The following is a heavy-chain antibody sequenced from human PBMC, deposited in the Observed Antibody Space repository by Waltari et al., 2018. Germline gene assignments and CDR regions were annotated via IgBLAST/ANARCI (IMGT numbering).Heavy chain of an antibody. V-gene: IGHV4-38-2*01. CDR2: IYHSGST. CDR1: GYSISSGYY. J-gene: IGHJ4*02. Sequence: QVQLQESGPGLVKPSETLSLTCAVSGYSISSGYYWGWLRQPPGKGLEWIGSIYHSGSTYYNPSLKSRVTISVDTSKNQFSLKLSSVTAADTAVYYCARLRNPADYFDYWGQGTLVTVSS. CDR3: ARLRNPADYFDY.